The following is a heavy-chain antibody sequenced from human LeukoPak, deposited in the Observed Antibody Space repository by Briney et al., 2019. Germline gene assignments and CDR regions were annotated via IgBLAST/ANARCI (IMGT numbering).Heavy chain of an antibody. J-gene: IGHJ4*02. CDR3: TRDPYLTGKFDY. Sequence: LETLSLTCTVSGGSISSYYWSWIRQPPGKGLEWIGYIYYSGSTNYNPSLQSRVTISLDTSNNQFSLKVSSVTAADTAVYYCTRDPYLTGKFDYWGQGTLVTVSS. V-gene: IGHV4-59*01. D-gene: IGHD1-1*01. CDR2: IYYSGST. CDR1: GGSISSYY.